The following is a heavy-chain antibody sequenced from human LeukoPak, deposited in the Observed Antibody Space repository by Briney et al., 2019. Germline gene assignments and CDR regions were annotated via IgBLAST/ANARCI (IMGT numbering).Heavy chain of an antibody. CDR1: GGSFSGYY. V-gene: IGHV4-34*01. CDR2: INHSGST. Sequence: PSETLSLTCAVYGGSFSGYYWSWIRQPPGKGLEWIGEINHSGSTNYNPSLRSRVTISVDTSKNQFSLKLSSVTAADTAVYYCARRSRGYSYGFSKYNWFDPWGQGTLVTVSS. J-gene: IGHJ5*02. D-gene: IGHD5-18*01. CDR3: ARRSRGYSYGFSKYNWFDP.